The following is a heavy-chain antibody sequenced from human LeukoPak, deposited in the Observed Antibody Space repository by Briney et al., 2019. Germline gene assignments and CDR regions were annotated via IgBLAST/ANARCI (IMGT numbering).Heavy chain of an antibody. CDR2: IYYSGST. V-gene: IGHV4-61*01. D-gene: IGHD3-22*01. CDR1: GGSVSSGSYY. Sequence: SETLSLTCTVSGGSVSSGSYYWSWIRQPPGKGLEWIGYIYYSGSTNYNPSLKSRVTISVDTSKNQFSLKLSSVTAADTAVYYCARGYYYDSSGCDYWGQGTLVTVSS. J-gene: IGHJ4*02. CDR3: ARGYYYDSSGCDY.